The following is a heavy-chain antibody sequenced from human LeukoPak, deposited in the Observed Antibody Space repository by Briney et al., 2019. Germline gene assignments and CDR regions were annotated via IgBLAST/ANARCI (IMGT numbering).Heavy chain of an antibody. Sequence: ASVKVSCKASGYTFTGYYMHWVRQAPGQGLEWMGWINPNSGGTNFAQKFQGRVTMTRDTSISTVYMELSRLRFDDTAVYYCARVPRAVAGSGWGQGTLVTVSS. V-gene: IGHV1-2*02. CDR1: GYTFTGYY. CDR3: ARVPRAVAGSG. CDR2: INPNSGGT. D-gene: IGHD6-19*01. J-gene: IGHJ4*02.